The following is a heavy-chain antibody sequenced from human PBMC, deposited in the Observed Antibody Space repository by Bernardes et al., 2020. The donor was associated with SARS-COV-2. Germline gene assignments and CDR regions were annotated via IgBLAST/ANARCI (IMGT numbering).Heavy chain of an antibody. V-gene: IGHV4-4*07. Sequence: SETLSLTCSVSGGSISTYYWSWIRQPAGKGLEWIGRMSASGSSNHNPSLRSRITMSVDTPQNLISLELSSVTAADTAVYYCAREGGTSGRGMDVWGQGTTVTVSS. D-gene: IGHD3-10*01. J-gene: IGHJ6*02. CDR3: AREGGTSGRGMDV. CDR1: GGSISTYY. CDR2: MSASGSS.